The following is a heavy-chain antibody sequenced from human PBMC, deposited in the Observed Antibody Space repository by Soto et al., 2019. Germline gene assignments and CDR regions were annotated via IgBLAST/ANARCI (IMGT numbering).Heavy chain of an antibody. V-gene: IGHV3-30*18. J-gene: IGHJ6*02. CDR2: ISYDGSDK. D-gene: IGHD5-18*01. CDR3: AKALRGYTYAYTAYYYGVDV. CDR1: GFTFSTYA. Sequence: QVQLVQSGGGVVQPGTSLRLSCAASGFTFSTYAMHWVRQAPGKGLEWVALISYDGSDKYFADSVKGRFTVSRDNSRNTLYLQMDTLRAEETAVYYCAKALRGYTYAYTAYYYGVDVWGQGTTVTVSS.